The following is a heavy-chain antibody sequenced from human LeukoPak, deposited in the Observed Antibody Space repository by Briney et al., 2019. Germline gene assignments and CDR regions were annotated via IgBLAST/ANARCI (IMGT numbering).Heavy chain of an antibody. Sequence: GGSLRLSCAASGFTFSSYGMLWVRQAPGKGLEWVAVIWYDGSRKYYGESVKGRFTISRDNSKNTLYLQMNSLRAEDTAVYYCARDPTAYYDSSGYYLNTIDFWGQGTLVTVSS. CDR1: GFTFSSYG. CDR3: ARDPTAYYDSSGYYLNTIDF. V-gene: IGHV3-33*01. CDR2: IWYDGSRK. D-gene: IGHD3-22*01. J-gene: IGHJ4*02.